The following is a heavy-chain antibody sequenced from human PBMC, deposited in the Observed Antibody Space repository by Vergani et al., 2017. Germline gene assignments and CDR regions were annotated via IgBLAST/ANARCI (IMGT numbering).Heavy chain of an antibody. D-gene: IGHD3-22*01. J-gene: IGHJ3*02. CDR3: ARGENSSGYFALRLAFDI. CDR2: IWYDGSNK. V-gene: IGHV3-33*01. CDR1: GFTFSSYG. Sequence: QVQLVESGGGVVQPGRSLRLSCAASGFTFSSYGMHWVRQAPGKGLEWVAVIWYDGSNKYYADSVKGRFTISRDNSKNTLYLQMNSLRAEDTAVYYCARGENSSGYFALRLAFDIWGQGTMVTVSS.